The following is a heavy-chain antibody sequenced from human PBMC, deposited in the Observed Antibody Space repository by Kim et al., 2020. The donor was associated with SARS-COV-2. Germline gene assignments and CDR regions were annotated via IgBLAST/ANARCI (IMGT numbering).Heavy chain of an antibody. CDR3: ARVYLVNYYSYGMDV. J-gene: IGHJ6*02. V-gene: IGHV3-21*01. CDR2: ISSSSSYI. Sequence: GGSLRLSCAASGFTLGSYTMNWVRQAPGRGLEWVSSISSSSSYIYYADSVKGRFTISRDNAKNSVSLQMNSLRAEDTAVYYCARVYLVNYYSYGMDVWG. CDR1: GFTLGSYT.